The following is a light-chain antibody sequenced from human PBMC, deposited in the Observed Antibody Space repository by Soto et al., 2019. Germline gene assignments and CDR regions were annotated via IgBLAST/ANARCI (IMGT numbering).Light chain of an antibody. CDR3: QQYGHSLWT. Sequence: EIVLTQSPGTLSLSPGERATLSCRASQSVSSNLAWYQQKPGQAPRLLIYGASTRATGIPARFSGSGSGTDFTLTISRLEPEDYAVYYCQQYGHSLWTFGQGTKVDI. CDR2: GAS. CDR1: QSVSSN. V-gene: IGKV3-20*01. J-gene: IGKJ1*01.